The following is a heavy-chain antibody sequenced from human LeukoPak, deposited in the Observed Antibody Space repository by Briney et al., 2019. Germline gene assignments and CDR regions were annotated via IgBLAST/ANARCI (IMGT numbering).Heavy chain of an antibody. CDR3: ARDGGNWVSDY. CDR1: GYTFNNYY. V-gene: IGHV1-46*02. Sequence: ASVKVSCKASGYTFNNYYVHWVRQAPGQGLEWMGIIDPSGGSTSYARKFQGRVTMTRDTSTNTVYMELSSLTSEDTAVYYCARDGGNWVSDYWGQGTLVTVSS. CDR2: IDPSGGST. D-gene: IGHD4-23*01. J-gene: IGHJ4*02.